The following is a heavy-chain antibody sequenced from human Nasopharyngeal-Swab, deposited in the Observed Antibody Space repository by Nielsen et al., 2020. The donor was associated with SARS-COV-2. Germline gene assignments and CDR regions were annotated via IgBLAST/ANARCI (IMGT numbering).Heavy chain of an antibody. Sequence: ASVKVSCKASGYTFTSYGISWVRQAPGQGLEWMGWISAYNGNTNYAQKLQGRVTMTTDTSTSTAYMELRSLRSDDTAVYYCARAQSIYYDSSGYYYPALDPHDYWGQGTLVTVSS. V-gene: IGHV1-18*01. CDR2: ISAYNGNT. CDR1: GYTFTSYG. J-gene: IGHJ4*02. D-gene: IGHD3-22*01. CDR3: ARAQSIYYDSSGYYYPALDPHDY.